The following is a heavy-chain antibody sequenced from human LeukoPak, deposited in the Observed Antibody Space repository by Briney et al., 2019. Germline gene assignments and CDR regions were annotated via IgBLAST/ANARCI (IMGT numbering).Heavy chain of an antibody. CDR3: ARGSRLTGAFDI. Sequence: SETLSLTCAVYGGSFSGYYWSWIRQSPGKGLERIGEINHSGSTNSNPPLQSRVTISVDTSKNLFSLKLSSVTAADTAVYYCARGSRLTGAFDIWGQGTMVTVSS. CDR2: INHSGST. V-gene: IGHV4-34*01. CDR1: GGSFSGYY. J-gene: IGHJ3*02. D-gene: IGHD3-9*01.